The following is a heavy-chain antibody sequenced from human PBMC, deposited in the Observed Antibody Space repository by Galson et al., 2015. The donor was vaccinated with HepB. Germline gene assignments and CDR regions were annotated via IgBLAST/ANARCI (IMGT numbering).Heavy chain of an antibody. V-gene: IGHV1-2*06. Sequence: SVKVSCEASGYTFTDYYMHWVRQAPGQGLEWMGRIDPNSGGTNYAQKFQGRVTMTRDTSISTAYMELSRLRSDDTAVYYCARVTVTNYNFWGQGTLVTVSS. J-gene: IGHJ4*02. D-gene: IGHD4-17*01. CDR1: GYTFTDYY. CDR2: IDPNSGGT. CDR3: ARVTVTNYNF.